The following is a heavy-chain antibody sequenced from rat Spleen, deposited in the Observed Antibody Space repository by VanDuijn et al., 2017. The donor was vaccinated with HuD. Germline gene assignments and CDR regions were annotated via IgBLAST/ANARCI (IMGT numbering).Heavy chain of an antibody. CDR2: ISSGGNT. CDR3: ARDENGYLYLWFAY. Sequence: QVQLKESGPGLVQPSQTLSLTCTVSGFSLTNYHMHWVRQPPGKGLEWIAAISSGGNTYYNSALKSRLSISRDTSKSQVFLKMNSLQTEDTATYYCARDENGYLYLWFAYWGQGTLVTVSS. CDR1: GFSLTNYH. V-gene: IGHV2S12*01. D-gene: IGHD1-4*01. J-gene: IGHJ3*01.